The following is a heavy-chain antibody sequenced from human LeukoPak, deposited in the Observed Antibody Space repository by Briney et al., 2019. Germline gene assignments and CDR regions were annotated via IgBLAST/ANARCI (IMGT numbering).Heavy chain of an antibody. J-gene: IGHJ4*02. CDR3: ARRGGDYGYYFDY. V-gene: IGHV3-66*04. D-gene: IGHD4-17*01. Sequence: GGALRLSCAASGFTVRSNYMSWVRQAPGKGLEWVSVIYSGGSTYYADSVKGRFTISRDNSKNTLYLQMNSLRAEDTAVYYCARRGGDYGYYFDYWDQGTLVTVSS. CDR2: IYSGGST. CDR1: GFTVRSNY.